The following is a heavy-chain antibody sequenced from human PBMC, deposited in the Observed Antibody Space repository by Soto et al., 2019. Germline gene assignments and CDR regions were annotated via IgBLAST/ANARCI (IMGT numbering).Heavy chain of an antibody. CDR2: ISYDGSNK. J-gene: IGHJ4*02. Sequence: GGSLRLSCAASGFTFSSHGMHWVRQAPGKGLEWVAVISYDGSNKYYADSVKGRFTISRDNSKNTLYLQMNSLRAEDTAVYYCAKGDDSLNYDFWSGYSRYWGQGTLVTVSS. CDR3: AKGDDSLNYDFWSGYSRY. V-gene: IGHV3-30*18. D-gene: IGHD3-3*01. CDR1: GFTFSSHG.